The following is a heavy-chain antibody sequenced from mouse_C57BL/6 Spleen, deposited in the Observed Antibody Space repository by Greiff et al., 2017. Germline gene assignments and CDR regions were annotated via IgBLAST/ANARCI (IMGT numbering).Heavy chain of an antibody. CDR2: IWSGGST. D-gene: IGHD1-1*01. Sequence: VQGVESGPGLVQPSQSLSITCTVSGFSLTSYGVHWVRQSPGKGLEWLGVIWSGGSTDYNAAFISRLSISKDNSKSQVFFKMNSLQADDTAIYYCARNYHGSSYWYFDVWGTGTTVTVSS. CDR3: ARNYHGSSYWYFDV. J-gene: IGHJ1*03. V-gene: IGHV2-2*01. CDR1: GFSLTSYG.